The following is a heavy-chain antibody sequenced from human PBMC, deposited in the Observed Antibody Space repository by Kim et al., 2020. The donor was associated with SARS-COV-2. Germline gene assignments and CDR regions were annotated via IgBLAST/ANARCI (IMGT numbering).Heavy chain of an antibody. CDR3: AKLFGSGTYFDFDS. V-gene: IGHV3-43*01. CDR1: GFTFERYT. D-gene: IGHD3-10*01. J-gene: IGHJ4*02. Sequence: GGSLRLSCAASGFTFERYTMHWVRQVPGNGLEWVSLISWDGAYTFYAESVKGRFTISRDNSKNSLYLQMNSLRREDSALYYCAKLFGSGTYFDFDSWGQG. CDR2: ISWDGAYT.